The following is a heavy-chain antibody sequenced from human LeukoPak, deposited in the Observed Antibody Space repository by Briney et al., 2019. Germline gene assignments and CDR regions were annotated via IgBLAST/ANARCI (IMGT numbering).Heavy chain of an antibody. J-gene: IGHJ4*02. CDR1: GFTVSSNY. CDR3: AKGSRSYYYGSRDYFDY. D-gene: IGHD3-22*01. Sequence: GGSLRLSCAASGFTVSSNYMSWVRQAPGKGLEWVSVLYTGGTTYYADSVKGRFTISRDNSKNTVYLDMNSLRAEDTAVYYCAKGSRSYYYGSRDYFDYWGQGTLVTVSS. CDR2: LYTGGTT. V-gene: IGHV3-66*01.